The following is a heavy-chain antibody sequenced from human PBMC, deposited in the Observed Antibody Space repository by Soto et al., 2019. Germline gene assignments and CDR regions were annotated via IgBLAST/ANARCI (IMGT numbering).Heavy chain of an antibody. D-gene: IGHD3-22*01. CDR1: GFTFSNYG. Sequence: LRLSCAASGFTFSNYGMHWVRQAPGKGLEWVAVISYDGSNKYYADSVKGRFTISRDNSKNTLYLQMNSLRAEDTAVYYCAKDTYYYDSSGYYYYYYYGMDVWGQGTTVTVSS. CDR2: ISYDGSNK. CDR3: AKDTYYYDSSGYYYYYYYGMDV. V-gene: IGHV3-30*18. J-gene: IGHJ6*02.